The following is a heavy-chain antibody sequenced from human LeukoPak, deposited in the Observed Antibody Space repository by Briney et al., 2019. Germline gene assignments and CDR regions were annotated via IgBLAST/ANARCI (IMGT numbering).Heavy chain of an antibody. CDR2: IYYSGST. J-gene: IGHJ5*02. CDR3: ARDRGTAAGQGWFDP. V-gene: IGHV4-59*12. Sequence: SETLSLTCTGSGGSISRYYWSWLRQPPGKGLEGIGYIYYSGSTNYNPSLKSRVTISVDTSKNQFSLKLSSVTAADTAVYYCARDRGTAAGQGWFDPWGQGTLVTVSS. D-gene: IGHD2-21*02. CDR1: GGSISRYY.